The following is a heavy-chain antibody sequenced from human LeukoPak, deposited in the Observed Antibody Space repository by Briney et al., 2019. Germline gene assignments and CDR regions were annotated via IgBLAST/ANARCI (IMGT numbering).Heavy chain of an antibody. D-gene: IGHD2-2*01. J-gene: IGHJ4*02. Sequence: SETLSLTCTVSAYSISSGYYWGWIRQPPGKGLEWIGSLSHSGSTLYNPSLESRVTISVDTSKDQFSLGLRSVTAADPAVYYCARGRPAATPMDYWGQGMLVTVSS. CDR1: AYSISSGYY. CDR3: ARGRPAATPMDY. CDR2: LSHSGST. V-gene: IGHV4-38-2*02.